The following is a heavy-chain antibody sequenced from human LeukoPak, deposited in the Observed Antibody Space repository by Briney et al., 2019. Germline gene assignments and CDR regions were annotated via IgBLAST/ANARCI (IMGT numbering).Heavy chain of an antibody. D-gene: IGHD6-13*01. J-gene: IGHJ5*02. V-gene: IGHV1-2*02. CDR3: ATGGIAAAGWYLSWFDP. CDR2: INPNSGGT. CDR1: GYTFTGYY. Sequence: VASVKVSCKASGYTFTGYYTHWVRQAPGQGLEWMGWINPNSGGTNYAQKFQGRVTMTRDTSISTAYMELSRLRSDDTAVYYCATGGIAAAGWYLSWFDPWGQGTLVTVSS.